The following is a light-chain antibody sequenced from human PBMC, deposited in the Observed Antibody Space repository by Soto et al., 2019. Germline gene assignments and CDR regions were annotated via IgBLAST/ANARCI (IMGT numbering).Light chain of an antibody. V-gene: IGKV3-20*01. CDR3: QQYNSYFPIT. CDR1: QTVTSDY. J-gene: IGKJ4*01. Sequence: EMVLTQSPGTLSLSPGERSTLSCRASQTVTSDYLAWYQQKPGQAPRLLIYGASDRATGIPDRFSASGSGTDFTLTIRSLQPDDSAVYYCQQYNSYFPITFGGGTKVDIK. CDR2: GAS.